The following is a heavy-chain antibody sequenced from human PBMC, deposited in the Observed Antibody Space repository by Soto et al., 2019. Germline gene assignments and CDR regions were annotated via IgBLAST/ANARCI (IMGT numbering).Heavy chain of an antibody. D-gene: IGHD3-16*01. CDR2: IIPMLNTT. CDR1: GGNFSTHA. CDR3: ARISYDMRSLDC. V-gene: IGHV1-69*01. J-gene: IGHJ4*02. Sequence: QVQLVQPGAEVKKPGSSVKVSCKASGGNFSTHAISWVRQAPGQGLVWMGGIIPMLNTTISAQKFQGRVAITGDEYTSNAYMELGSMLPEDMAVYYCARISYDMRSLDCWRRGTLGTVS.